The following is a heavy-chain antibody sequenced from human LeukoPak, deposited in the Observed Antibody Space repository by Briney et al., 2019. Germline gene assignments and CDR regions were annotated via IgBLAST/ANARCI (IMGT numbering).Heavy chain of an antibody. D-gene: IGHD6-6*01. Sequence: ASVKVSCKASGYTFTSYGISWVRQAPGQGLEWMGWISAYNGNTNYAQKLQGRVTMTTDTSTSTAYTELRSLRSDDTAVYYCARVLVGSSSAGDNWGQGTLVTVSS. CDR3: ARVLVGSSSAGDN. CDR1: GYTFTSYG. CDR2: ISAYNGNT. V-gene: IGHV1-18*01. J-gene: IGHJ4*02.